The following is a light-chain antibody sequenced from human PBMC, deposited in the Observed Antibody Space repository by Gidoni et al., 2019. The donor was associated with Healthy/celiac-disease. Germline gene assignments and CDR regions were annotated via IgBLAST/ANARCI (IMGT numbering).Light chain of an antibody. CDR3: QQRSNWPPIT. CDR1: QSVSSY. J-gene: IGKJ5*01. V-gene: IGKV3-11*01. Sequence: EIVLTQSPATLSLSPGERATLSCRASQSVSSYFAWYQQKPGQDPRLLIYDASNRATGSPARFSGSGSGTDFTLTISSLEPEDFAVYYCQQRSNWPPITFGQGTRLEIK. CDR2: DAS.